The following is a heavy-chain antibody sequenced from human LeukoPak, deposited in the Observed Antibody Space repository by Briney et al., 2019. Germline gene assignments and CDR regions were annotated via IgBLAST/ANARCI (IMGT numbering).Heavy chain of an antibody. J-gene: IGHJ4*02. CDR3: AKHSSGWYFYFDY. CDR2: ISGSGGST. Sequence: GGSLRLSCAASGFTFSSYAMSWVRQAPGKGLEWVSAISGSGGSTYYADSVKGRFTVSRDNSKNTLYLQMNSLRAEDTAVYYCAKHSSGWYFYFDYWGQGTLVTVSS. D-gene: IGHD6-19*01. CDR1: GFTFSSYA. V-gene: IGHV3-23*01.